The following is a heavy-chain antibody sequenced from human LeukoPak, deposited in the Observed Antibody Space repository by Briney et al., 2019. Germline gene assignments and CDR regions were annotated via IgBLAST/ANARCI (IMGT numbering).Heavy chain of an antibody. D-gene: IGHD3-10*01. CDR3: AKDRAPDGLSYFDY. V-gene: IGHV3-30*02. Sequence: GGSLRLSCAASGSIFSSYGMHWVRQAPGKGLEWVAFIRSDDSNKHYADSVKGRFAISRDNSKNTLYLQMNNLRAEDTAIYYCAKDRAPDGLSYFDYWGQGTLVTVSS. CDR2: IRSDDSNK. CDR1: GSIFSSYG. J-gene: IGHJ4*02.